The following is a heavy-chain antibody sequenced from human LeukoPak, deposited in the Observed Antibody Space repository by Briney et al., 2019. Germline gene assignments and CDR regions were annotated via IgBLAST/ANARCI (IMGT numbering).Heavy chain of an antibody. CDR2: INPNNGGT. D-gene: IGHD6-19*01. CDR3: ARDLSGWYGDFDY. J-gene: IGHJ4*02. V-gene: IGHV1-2*06. CDR1: GYTFTGYY. Sequence: ASVKVSCKASGYTFTGYYIHWVRQAPGQGLEWMGRINPNNGGTNYAQKFQGRVTMTRDASISTAYMELSRLRSDDTAVYCCARDLSGWYGDFDYWGQGTLVTVSS.